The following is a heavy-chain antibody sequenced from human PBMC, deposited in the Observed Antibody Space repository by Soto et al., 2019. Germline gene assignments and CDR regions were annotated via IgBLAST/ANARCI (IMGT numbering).Heavy chain of an antibody. CDR1: GFTFSSYA. D-gene: IGHD3-10*01. CDR3: AKDLLYGSGSYGWFDP. J-gene: IGHJ5*02. CDR2: ISGSGGST. Sequence: PGGSLRLSCAASGFTFSSYAMSWVRQAPGKGLEWVSAISGSGGSTYYADSVKGRFTISRDNSKNTLYLQMNSLRAEDTAVYYCAKDLLYGSGSYGWFDPWGQGTLVTVSS. V-gene: IGHV3-23*01.